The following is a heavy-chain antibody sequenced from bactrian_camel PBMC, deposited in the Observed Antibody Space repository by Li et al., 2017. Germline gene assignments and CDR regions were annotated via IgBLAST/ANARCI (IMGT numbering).Heavy chain of an antibody. V-gene: IGHV3S40*01. CDR1: GYDFRSHD. D-gene: IGHD7*01. J-gene: IGHJ4*01. Sequence: VQLVESGGGRVQPGGSLRLSCAASGYDFRSHDMAWVRQVPGKGLEWVAAIKSRLETTYYADSVMGRFTISRDNTKNTVYLQLNSLKTEDTAVYYCARGGMNWFHYIDYWGQGTQVTVS. CDR2: IKSRLETT. CDR3: ARGGMNWFHYIDY.